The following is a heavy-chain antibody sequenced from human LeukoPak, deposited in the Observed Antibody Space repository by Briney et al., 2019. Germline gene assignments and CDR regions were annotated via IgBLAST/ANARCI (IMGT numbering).Heavy chain of an antibody. CDR1: GGSISSSSYY. CDR3: ASLPSDWNHEGFDY. CDR2: IYYSGST. Sequence: PSETLSLTCTVSGGSISSSSYYWGWIRQPPGKGLEWIGSIYYSGSTYYNSSLKSRVTISADTSKNQFSLKLSSVTAADTAVYYCASLPSDWNHEGFDYWGQGTLVTVSS. V-gene: IGHV4-39*01. D-gene: IGHD1-1*01. J-gene: IGHJ4*02.